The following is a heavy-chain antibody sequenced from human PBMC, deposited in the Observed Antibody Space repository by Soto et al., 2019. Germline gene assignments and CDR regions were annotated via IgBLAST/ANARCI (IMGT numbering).Heavy chain of an antibody. CDR3: ARGLLRYFDWSSNWFDP. Sequence: ASVKVSCKASGYTFTSYGISWVRQAPGQGLEWMGWISAYNGNTNYAQKLQGKVTMTTDTSTSTAYMELRSLRSDDTAVYYFARGLLRYFDWSSNWFDPWGQGTLVTVSS. V-gene: IGHV1-18*01. J-gene: IGHJ5*02. CDR2: ISAYNGNT. D-gene: IGHD3-9*01. CDR1: GYTFTSYG.